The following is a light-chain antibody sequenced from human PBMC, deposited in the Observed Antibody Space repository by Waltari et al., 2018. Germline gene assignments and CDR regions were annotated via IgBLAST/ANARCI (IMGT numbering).Light chain of an antibody. CDR2: DVS. CDR1: SSDVGGSNY. V-gene: IGLV2-14*03. J-gene: IGLJ1*01. Sequence: QSALTQPASVSGSPGQSITISCTGTSSDVGGSNYVSWYQQHPDKAPKPMIYDVSDRPAGVSNRFSGSKSSNTASLTISGLQAEDEADYYCSSYTSSNTYVFGTGTKVTVL. CDR3: SSYTSSNTYV.